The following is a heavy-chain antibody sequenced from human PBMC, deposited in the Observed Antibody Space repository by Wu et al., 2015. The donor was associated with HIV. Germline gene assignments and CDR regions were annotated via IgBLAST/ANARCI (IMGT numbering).Heavy chain of an antibody. Sequence: QVQLVQSGGEVKKPGASVKVSCKASGYSFRSYGISWVRQAPGQGLEWVGWISAYNGNTDSAQKLLGRVTMTTDTSTNTAYLDLRSLTADDTAVYYCTRGSNSWASDIWGQGTKV. D-gene: IGHD2-2*01. J-gene: IGHJ3*02. CDR2: ISAYNGNT. V-gene: IGHV1-18*04. CDR1: GYSFRSYG. CDR3: TRGSNSWASDI.